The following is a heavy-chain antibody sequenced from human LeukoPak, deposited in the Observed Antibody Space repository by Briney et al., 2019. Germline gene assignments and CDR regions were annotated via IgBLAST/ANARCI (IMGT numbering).Heavy chain of an antibody. CDR2: IYTSGST. Sequence: PSQTLSLTCTVSGGSISSGSYYWSWIRQPAGKGLEWIGRIYTSGSTYYNPSLKSRVTISVDRSKNQFSLKLSSVTAADTAVYYCARARPQEAWFDPWGQGTLVTVSS. V-gene: IGHV4-61*02. CDR1: GGSISSGSYY. J-gene: IGHJ5*02. D-gene: IGHD1-14*01. CDR3: ARARPQEAWFDP.